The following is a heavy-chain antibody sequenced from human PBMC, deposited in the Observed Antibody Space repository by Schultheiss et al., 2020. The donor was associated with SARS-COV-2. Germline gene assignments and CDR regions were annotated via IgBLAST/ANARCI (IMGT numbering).Heavy chain of an antibody. CDR2: ISSSSSYI. V-gene: IGHV3-21*01. J-gene: IGHJ4*02. Sequence: GGSLRLSFAASGFTFDDYAMHWVRQAPGKGLEWVSSISSSSSYIYYADSVKGRFTISRDNSKNTLYLQMNSLRAEDTAVYYCARDLIVALFLDYWGQGTLVTVSS. CDR1: GFTFDDYA. D-gene: IGHD5-12*01. CDR3: ARDLIVALFLDY.